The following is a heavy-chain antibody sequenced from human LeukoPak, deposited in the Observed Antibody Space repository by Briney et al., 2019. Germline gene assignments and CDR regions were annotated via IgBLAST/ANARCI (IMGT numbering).Heavy chain of an antibody. CDR2: LYSGGST. CDR3: ARESATAGLSAFDI. CDR1: GFIVSSNY. V-gene: IGHV3-66*01. J-gene: IGHJ3*02. D-gene: IGHD6-13*01. Sequence: PGGSLRLSCAASGFIVSSNYMSWVRQGPGKGLEWVSVLYSGGSTYYADSVKGRFTISRDNSKNTLFLQMNSLRAEDTAMYYCARESATAGLSAFDIWGQGTMITVSS.